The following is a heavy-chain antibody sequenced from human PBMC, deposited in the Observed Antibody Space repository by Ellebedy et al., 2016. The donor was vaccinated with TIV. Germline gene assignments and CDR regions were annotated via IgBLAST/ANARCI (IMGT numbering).Heavy chain of an antibody. CDR3: TTTGDIRYPYYFDY. Sequence: PGGSLRLSCAVSGFTFRNAWMNWVRQAPGKGLEWVGRIKSETDGGTKDYAAPVKGRVTITRDDSKNTVYLQMNSLKTEDTAVYYCTTTGDIRYPYYFDYWGQGALVTVSS. CDR2: IKSETDGGTK. D-gene: IGHD2-15*01. CDR1: GFTFRNAW. V-gene: IGHV3-15*07. J-gene: IGHJ4*02.